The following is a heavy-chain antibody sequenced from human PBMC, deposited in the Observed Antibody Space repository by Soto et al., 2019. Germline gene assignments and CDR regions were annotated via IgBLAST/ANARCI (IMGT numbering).Heavy chain of an antibody. Sequence: QVQLQESGPGLVKPSETLSLTCTVSGGSISSYHWSWIRQSAGKGLEWLGRFYTTGITNYNPSLKSRLSMSEDTSKNQLSLRLTSVTAADTGVYYCARAGNEYVVDVWGQGTTVTVSS. D-gene: IGHD3-10*01. CDR1: GGSISSYH. J-gene: IGHJ6*02. CDR2: FYTTGIT. CDR3: ARAGNEYVVDV. V-gene: IGHV4-4*07.